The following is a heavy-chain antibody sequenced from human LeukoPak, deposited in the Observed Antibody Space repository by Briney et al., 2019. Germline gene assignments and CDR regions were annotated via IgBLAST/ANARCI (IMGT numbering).Heavy chain of an antibody. D-gene: IGHD3-22*01. Sequence: SETLSLTCTVSGGSISSSSYYWGWIRQPPGKGLEWIGSIYYSGSTYYNPSLKSRVTISVDTSKNQFSLKLSSVTAADTAVYYCARLLMGYYYDSSGPVDYWGQGTLVTVSS. CDR1: GGSISSSSYY. V-gene: IGHV4-39*01. J-gene: IGHJ4*02. CDR2: IYYSGST. CDR3: ARLLMGYYYDSSGPVDY.